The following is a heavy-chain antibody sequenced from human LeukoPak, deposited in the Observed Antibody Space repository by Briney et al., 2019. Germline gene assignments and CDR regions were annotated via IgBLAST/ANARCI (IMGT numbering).Heavy chain of an antibody. CDR3: ARGIWGGYCSGGSCYSDY. Sequence: ASVKVSCKASGYTFTSYGISWVRQAPGQGLEWMGWISAYNGNTNYAQKLQGRVTMTTDTSTSTAYMELRSLRSGDTAVYYCARGIWGGYCSGGSCYSDYWGQGTLVTVSS. V-gene: IGHV1-18*01. J-gene: IGHJ4*02. CDR2: ISAYNGNT. CDR1: GYTFTSYG. D-gene: IGHD2-15*01.